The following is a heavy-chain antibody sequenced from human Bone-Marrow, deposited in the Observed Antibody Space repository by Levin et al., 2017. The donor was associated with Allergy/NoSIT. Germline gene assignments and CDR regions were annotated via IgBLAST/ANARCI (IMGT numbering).Heavy chain of an antibody. CDR3: AKSPTLTGYYEWFDP. Sequence: PAGGSLRLSCAASGFSFRSYGMHWVRQAPGKGLEWVGLISYDGSFTFYGDSVKGRFTISRDNSNNTLFLQMDSLRAEDTAIYFCAKSPTLTGYYEWFDPWGQGTLVTVSS. J-gene: IGHJ5*02. V-gene: IGHV3-30*18. D-gene: IGHD3-9*01. CDR2: ISYDGSFT. CDR1: GFSFRSYG.